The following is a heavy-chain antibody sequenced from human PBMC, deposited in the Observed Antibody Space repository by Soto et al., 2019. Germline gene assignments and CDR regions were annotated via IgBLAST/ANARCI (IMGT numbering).Heavy chain of an antibody. CDR3: TTDYRAACGGSCYYFDY. J-gene: IGHJ4*02. CDR2: ISAHNGDT. V-gene: IGHV1-18*01. CDR1: GYTFPSYG. D-gene: IGHD2-15*01. Sequence: QVQLVQSGAEVKKPGASVKVSCKASGYTFPSYGISWVRQAPGQGLEWMGWISAHNGDTNSAPKFQGRVTMTTDTSTSTAYMEWRSLRSDDTAVYYCTTDYRAACGGSCYYFDYWGQGTLVTVSA.